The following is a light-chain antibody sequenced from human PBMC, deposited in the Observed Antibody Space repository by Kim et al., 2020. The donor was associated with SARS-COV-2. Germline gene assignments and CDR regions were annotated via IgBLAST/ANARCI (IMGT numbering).Light chain of an antibody. CDR1: SSNIGSNT. CDR3: AAWDDSLNGSLV. J-gene: IGLJ3*02. V-gene: IGLV1-44*01. Sequence: QSVLTQPPSASGTPGQRVTISCSRSSSNIGSNTVNWYQQLPGTAPKLLIYSNNQRPSGVPDRFSGSKSGTSASLAISGLQSEDEADYYCAAWDDSLNGSLVFGGGTKLTVL. CDR2: SNN.